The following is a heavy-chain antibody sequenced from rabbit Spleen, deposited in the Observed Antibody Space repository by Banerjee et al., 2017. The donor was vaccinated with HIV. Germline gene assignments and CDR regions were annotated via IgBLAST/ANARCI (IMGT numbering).Heavy chain of an antibody. Sequence: QSLEESGGGLVQPEGSLALTCTASGFSFSSSYYMCWVRQAPGKGLEWISCVGGSTSGFTYSATWAKGRFTCSKTSSTTVTLQATSLTVADTATYFCARDTGTSFSSYGMDLWGPGTLVTVS. CDR1: GFSFSSSYY. J-gene: IGHJ6*01. CDR3: ARDTGTSFSSYGMDL. D-gene: IGHD7-1*01. V-gene: IGHV1S40*01. CDR2: VGGSTSGFT.